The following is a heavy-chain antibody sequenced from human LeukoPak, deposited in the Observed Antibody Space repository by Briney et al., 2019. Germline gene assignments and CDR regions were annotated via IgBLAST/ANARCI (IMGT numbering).Heavy chain of an antibody. V-gene: IGHV3-15*01. Sequence: KAGGSLRLSCAASGFTFSNAWMSWVRQAPGKGLEWVGRIKSKTGGGTTDYTAPVKGRFTISRDDSKNTLYLQMNSLKTDDTAVYYCCCYHSMDYWGQGTLVTVSS. CDR3: CCYHSMDY. D-gene: IGHD2-21*01. CDR1: GFTFSNAW. CDR2: IKSKTGGGTT. J-gene: IGHJ4*02.